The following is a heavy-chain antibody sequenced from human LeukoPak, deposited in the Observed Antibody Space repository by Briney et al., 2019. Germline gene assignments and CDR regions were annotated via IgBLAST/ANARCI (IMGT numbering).Heavy chain of an antibody. CDR3: AMDTSSPI. V-gene: IGHV1-69*04. CDR1: GGTFSSYA. J-gene: IGHJ4*02. D-gene: IGHD5-18*01. CDR2: IIPILNMI. Sequence: SVKVSCKASGGTFSSYAISWVRQAPGQGLEWMGRIIPILNMIDYAQKFQGRVTITADKSTETAYMELSSLTSEDAAVYYCAMDTSSPIWGQGTLITVSS.